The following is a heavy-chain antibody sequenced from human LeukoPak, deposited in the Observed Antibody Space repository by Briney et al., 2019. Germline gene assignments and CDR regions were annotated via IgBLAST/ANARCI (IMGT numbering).Heavy chain of an antibody. Sequence: ASVKVSCKTSGYTFTNYGISWVRQAPGLGLEWMGWIGAYNGNTNYAQKVQGRVTMTTDTSTSTAYMELRSLRFDDTAVYYCARDQSVRLLQTSSTYFKHVFAIWGQGSMVTVSS. J-gene: IGHJ3*02. CDR1: GYTFTNYG. D-gene: IGHD6-13*01. CDR2: IGAYNGNT. V-gene: IGHV1-18*01. CDR3: ARDQSVRLLQTSSTYFKHVFAI.